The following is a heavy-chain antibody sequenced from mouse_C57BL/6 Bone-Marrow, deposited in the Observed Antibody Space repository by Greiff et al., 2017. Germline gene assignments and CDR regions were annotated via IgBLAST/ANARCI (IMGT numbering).Heavy chain of an antibody. CDR2: IYPGSGNT. J-gene: IGHJ3*01. D-gene: IGHD2-3*01. CDR3: AIYDGYYWFAY. V-gene: IGHV1-76*01. Sequence: VQLQQSGAELVRPGASVKLSCKASGYTFTDYYINWVKQRPGQGLAWIARIYPGSGNTYYNEKFKGKATLTAEKSSSTAYMQLSSLTSEDSAVYFCAIYDGYYWFAYWGQGTLVTVSA. CDR1: GYTFTDYY.